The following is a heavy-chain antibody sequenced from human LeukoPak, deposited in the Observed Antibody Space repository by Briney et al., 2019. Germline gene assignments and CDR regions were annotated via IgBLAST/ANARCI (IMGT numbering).Heavy chain of an antibody. CDR3: ARGAVDTAMVMDF. J-gene: IGHJ4*02. D-gene: IGHD5-18*01. CDR1: GFTFSSYS. CDR2: ISSTSSAI. V-gene: IGHV3-48*01. Sequence: GGSLRLSCAASGFTFSSYSMNWVRQGPGKGLEWVSYISSTSSAIYYADFVKGRFTISRDNAKNSLYLRMNSLRAEDTAVYYCARGAVDTAMVMDFWGQGTLVTVSS.